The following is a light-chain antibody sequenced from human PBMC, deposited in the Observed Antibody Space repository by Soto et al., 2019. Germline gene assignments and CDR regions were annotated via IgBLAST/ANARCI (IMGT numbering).Light chain of an antibody. J-gene: IGKJ1*01. V-gene: IGKV3-15*01. Sequence: EIVLTQSPGTLSVSPGERATLSCWASQSVSSNLAGYQQKPGQAPRLLIYGASTRATGIPARFSGSGSGTEFTLAISSLQSEDFAVYYCQQYNNWPRTFGQGTKVDIK. CDR1: QSVSSN. CDR3: QQYNNWPRT. CDR2: GAS.